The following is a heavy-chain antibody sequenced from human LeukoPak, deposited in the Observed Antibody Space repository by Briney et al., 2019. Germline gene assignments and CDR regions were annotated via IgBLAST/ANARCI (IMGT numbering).Heavy chain of an antibody. V-gene: IGHV1-2*02. J-gene: IGHJ4*02. Sequence: GASVKVSCKASGYTFTGYYMHWVRQAPGQGLEWMGWINPNSGGTNYAQKFQGRVTMTRDTSISTAYMELSRLRSDDTAVYYCARGGLSTVTQPHTHFDYWGQGTLVTVSS. D-gene: IGHD4-17*01. CDR2: INPNSGGT. CDR1: GYTFTGYY. CDR3: ARGGLSTVTQPHTHFDY.